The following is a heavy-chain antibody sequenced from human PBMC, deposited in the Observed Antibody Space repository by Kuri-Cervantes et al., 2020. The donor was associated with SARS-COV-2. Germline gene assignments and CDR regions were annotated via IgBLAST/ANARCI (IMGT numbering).Heavy chain of an antibody. CDR1: GFTFSSYS. Sequence: GESLKISCAASGFTFSSYSMNWVRQAPGKGLEWVSSIRSRSSYKYYADSVKGRFTISRDNSKNTLYLQMNSLRAEDTAVYYCAKDDTGDYGPTYFDYWGQGTLVTVSS. V-gene: IGHV3-21*03. CDR3: AKDDTGDYGPTYFDY. D-gene: IGHD4-17*01. CDR2: IRSRSSYK. J-gene: IGHJ4*02.